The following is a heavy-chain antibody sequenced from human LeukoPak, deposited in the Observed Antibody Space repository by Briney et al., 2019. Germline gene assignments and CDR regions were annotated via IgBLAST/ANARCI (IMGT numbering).Heavy chain of an antibody. V-gene: IGHV4-39*01. CDR2: IYYSGST. CDR1: GGSISSSSYY. J-gene: IGHJ3*02. D-gene: IGHD4-23*01. CDR3: ARIVPNSYAFDI. Sequence: SETLSLTCTVSGGSISSSSYYWGWIRQPPGKGLEWIGSIYYSGSTYYNPSLKSRVTISVDTSKNQFSLKLSSVTAADTAVYYCARIVPNSYAFDIWGQGTMVTVSS.